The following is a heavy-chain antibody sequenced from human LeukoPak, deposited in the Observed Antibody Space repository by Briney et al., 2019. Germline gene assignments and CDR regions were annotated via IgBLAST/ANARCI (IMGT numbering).Heavy chain of an antibody. CDR2: IWYDGSNK. Sequence: GGSLRLSCAASGLTFSSYGMHWVRQAPGKGLEWVAFIWYDGSNKYYADSVKGRFTISRDNSKNTLYLQMNSLRAEDTAVYYCARDQLWGQTADFDYWGQGTLVTVSS. CDR3: ARDQLWGQTADFDY. CDR1: GLTFSSYG. J-gene: IGHJ4*02. V-gene: IGHV3-33*01. D-gene: IGHD5-18*01.